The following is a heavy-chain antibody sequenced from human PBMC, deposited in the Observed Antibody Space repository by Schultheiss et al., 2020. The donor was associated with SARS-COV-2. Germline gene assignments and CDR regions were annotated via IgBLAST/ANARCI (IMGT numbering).Heavy chain of an antibody. Sequence: GGSLRLSCAASGFTFSSYGMHWVRQAPGKGLEWVAVISYDGSNKYYADSVKGRFTISRDNSKNTLYLQMNSLRAEDTAVYYCAKAVTYDFWSGPVDCWGQGTLVTVSS. CDR2: ISYDGSNK. CDR3: AKAVTYDFWSGPVDC. CDR1: GFTFSSYG. J-gene: IGHJ4*02. D-gene: IGHD3-3*01. V-gene: IGHV3-30*18.